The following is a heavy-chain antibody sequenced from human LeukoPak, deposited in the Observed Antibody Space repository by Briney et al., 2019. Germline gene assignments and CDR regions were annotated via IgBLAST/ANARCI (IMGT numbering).Heavy chain of an antibody. CDR1: GFTFSRSP. CDR3: VKEAAFYDH. Sequence: RGCLRLSCSPSGFTFSRSPMHWVRQAPGKGVEYVSAISSDVVITYYGASVKCRFTISRDNFKNTLYLQMSSLRVQHTAPYYCVKEAAFYDHWGPGTLVTVSS. V-gene: IGHV3-64D*06. J-gene: IGHJ4*02. D-gene: IGHD6-13*01. CDR2: ISSDVVIT.